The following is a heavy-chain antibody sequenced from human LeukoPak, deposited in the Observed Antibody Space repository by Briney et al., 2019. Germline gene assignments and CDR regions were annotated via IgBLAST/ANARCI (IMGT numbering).Heavy chain of an antibody. Sequence: GGSLRLSCAASGFTFSTYAMSWVRQAPGKGLEWVSSISGSGGDTYYADSVKGRFTISRDNSKNTLYLQMNSLRAEDTAGYYCAKGRNDYGDAALNYWGQGTLVTVSS. J-gene: IGHJ4*02. D-gene: IGHD4-17*01. CDR1: GFTFSTYA. V-gene: IGHV3-23*01. CDR3: AKGRNDYGDAALNY. CDR2: ISGSGGDT.